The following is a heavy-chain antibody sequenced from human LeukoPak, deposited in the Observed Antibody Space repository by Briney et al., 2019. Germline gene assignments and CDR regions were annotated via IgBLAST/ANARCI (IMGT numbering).Heavy chain of an antibody. CDR3: ARTNYSDSGGYFYGGDALNI. V-gene: IGHV5-51*01. CDR2: IFPVDSDT. CDR1: VYSFTSYW. J-gene: IGHJ3*02. Sequence: GESLKISCEGFVYSFTSYWIGWVRQMPRKVLEWMWIIFPVDSDTRYSPSFQGQVTISAETSINTAFLQWSSLKASDTAMYYCARTNYSDSGGYFYGGDALNIWGQGTMVTVSS. D-gene: IGHD3-22*01.